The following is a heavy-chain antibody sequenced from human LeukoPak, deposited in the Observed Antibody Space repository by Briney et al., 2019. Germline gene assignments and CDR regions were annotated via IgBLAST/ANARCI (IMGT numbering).Heavy chain of an antibody. V-gene: IGHV4-59*01. Sequence: SETLSLTCTVSGGSISSYYWSWIRQPPGKGLEWIGYIYYSGSTNYNPSLRSRVTISVDTSKNQFSLKLSSVTAADTAVYYCARDNGDGYFDYWGQGTLVTVSS. CDR1: GGSISSYY. CDR2: IYYSGST. J-gene: IGHJ4*02. D-gene: IGHD4-17*01. CDR3: ARDNGDGYFDY.